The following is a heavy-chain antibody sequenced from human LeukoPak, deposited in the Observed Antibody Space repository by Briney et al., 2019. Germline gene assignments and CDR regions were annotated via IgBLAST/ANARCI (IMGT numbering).Heavy chain of an antibody. Sequence: SETLSLTCAVYGGSFSGYYWSWIRQPLGKGLEWIGEISHSGSTNYNPSLKSRVTISVDTSKNQFSLKLSSVTAADTAVYYCARQGYSSSWYSNPGGFDYWGQGTLVTVSS. CDR2: ISHSGST. CDR1: GGSFSGYY. D-gene: IGHD6-13*01. J-gene: IGHJ4*02. V-gene: IGHV4-34*01. CDR3: ARQGYSSSWYSNPGGFDY.